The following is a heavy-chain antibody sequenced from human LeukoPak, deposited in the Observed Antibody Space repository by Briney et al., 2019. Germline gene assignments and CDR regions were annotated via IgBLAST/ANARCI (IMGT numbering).Heavy chain of an antibody. CDR2: MNTNSGYT. J-gene: IGHJ4*02. V-gene: IGHV1-18*04. CDR3: ARVLAYYDSSGPIVSGVDY. CDR1: GYTFTNYD. Sequence: ASVKVSCKASGYTFTNYDINWVRQAPGQGLEWMGWMNTNSGYTGYAQKLQGRVTMTTDTSTSTAYMELRSLRSDDTAVYYCARVLAYYDSSGPIVSGVDYWGQGTLVTVSS. D-gene: IGHD3-22*01.